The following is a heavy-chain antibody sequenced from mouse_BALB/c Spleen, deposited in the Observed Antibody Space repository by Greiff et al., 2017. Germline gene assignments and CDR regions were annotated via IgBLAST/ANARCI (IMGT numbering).Heavy chain of an antibody. Sequence: VQLQQSGAELVMPGASVKMSCKASGYTFTDYWMHWVKQRPGQGLEWIGAIDTSDSYTSYNQKFKGKATLTVDESSSTAYMQLSSLTSEDSAVYYCARGDYYGSRRDFDYGGQGTTLTVSS. J-gene: IGHJ2*01. CDR3: ARGDYYGSRRDFDY. V-gene: IGHV1-69*01. CDR1: GYTFTDYW. D-gene: IGHD1-1*01. CDR2: IDTSDSYT.